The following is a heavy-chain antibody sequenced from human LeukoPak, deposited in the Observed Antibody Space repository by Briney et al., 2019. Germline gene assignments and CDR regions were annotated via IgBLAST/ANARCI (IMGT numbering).Heavy chain of an antibody. V-gene: IGHV4-30-2*01. CDR3: ARDLEGYSSGWLFDY. J-gene: IGHJ4*02. D-gene: IGHD6-19*01. Sequence: SETLSLTCAVSGGSISSGDYSWSWIRQPPGKGLEWIGYIYHSGSTYYNPSLKSRVTISVDRSKNQFSLKLSSVTAADTAVYYCARDLEGYSSGWLFDYWGQGTLVTVSS. CDR2: IYHSGST. CDR1: GGSISSGDYS.